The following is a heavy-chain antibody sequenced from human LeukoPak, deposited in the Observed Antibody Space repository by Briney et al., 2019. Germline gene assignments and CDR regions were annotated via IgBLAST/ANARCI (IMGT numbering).Heavy chain of an antibody. CDR2: INWNGGSA. CDR3: ARAFSSFWPIDY. D-gene: IGHD6-6*01. CDR1: GFTFDDYG. Sequence: GGSLRLSCAASGFTFDDYGMSWVRQAPGKGLEWVSGINWNGGSAGYADSVEGRFTISRDNAKNSLYLQMNSLRAEDTALYYCARAFSSFWPIDYWGQGTLVTVSS. J-gene: IGHJ4*02. V-gene: IGHV3-20*04.